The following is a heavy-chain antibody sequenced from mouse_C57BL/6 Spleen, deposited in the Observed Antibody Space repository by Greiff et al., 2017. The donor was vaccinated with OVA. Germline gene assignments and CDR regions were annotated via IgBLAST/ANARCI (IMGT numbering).Heavy chain of an antibody. D-gene: IGHD1-1*01. Sequence: QVQLQQPGAELVKPGASVKLSCKASGYTFTSYWMQWVKQRPGQGLEWIGEIDPSDSYTNYNQKFKGKATLTVDTSSSTAYMQLSSLTSEDSAVYYCARREDYYGSRSYAMDYWGQGTSVTVSS. V-gene: IGHV1-50*01. J-gene: IGHJ4*01. CDR2: IDPSDSYT. CDR1: GYTFTSYW. CDR3: ARREDYYGSRSYAMDY.